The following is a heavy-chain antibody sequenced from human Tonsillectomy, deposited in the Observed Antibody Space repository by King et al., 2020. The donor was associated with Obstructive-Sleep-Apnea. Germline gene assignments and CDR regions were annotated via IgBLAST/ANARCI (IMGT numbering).Heavy chain of an antibody. D-gene: IGHD3-22*01. CDR1: GDSVSNNTAV. V-gene: IGHV6-1*01. CDR3: AGARSYYYT. Sequence: VQLQQSGPGLVKPSQTLSLTCAISGDSVSNNTAVWNWIRQSPSRGLEWLGRTYYRSKWFNEYADSVKSRITINPDTSKNQFSLQLNSVTPGDTAVYYCAGARSYYYTWGQGTLVTVSS. J-gene: IGHJ5*02. CDR2: TYYRSKWFN.